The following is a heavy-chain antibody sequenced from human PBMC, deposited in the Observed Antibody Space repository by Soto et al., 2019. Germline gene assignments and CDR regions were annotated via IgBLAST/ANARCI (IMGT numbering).Heavy chain of an antibody. CDR2: IYHDGSNE. J-gene: IGHJ5*01. CDR1: GFAFSISG. CDR3: AKDKGKRYLDS. D-gene: IGHD1-1*01. Sequence: GGSLRLSCAASGFAFSISGMHWVRQAPGKGLEWVAVIYHDGSNEFYGDSVKGRFTISRDNSKNTLYLQMNSLRAEDTAVYYCAKDKGKRYLDSWGQGSLVTVSS. V-gene: IGHV3-30*18.